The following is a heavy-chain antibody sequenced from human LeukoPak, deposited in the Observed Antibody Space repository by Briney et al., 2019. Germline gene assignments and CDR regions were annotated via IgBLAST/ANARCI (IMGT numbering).Heavy chain of an antibody. Sequence: SQTLSLTCTVSGGSISSGGYYWSWIRQHPGKGLEWIGYIYYSGSTYYNPSLKSRVAISVDTSKNQFSLKLSSVTAADTAVYYCAKDLYGSAPAPGYFQHWGQGTLVTVSS. D-gene: IGHD2-2*01. CDR1: GGSISSGGYY. V-gene: IGHV4-31*03. J-gene: IGHJ1*01. CDR2: IYYSGST. CDR3: AKDLYGSAPAPGYFQH.